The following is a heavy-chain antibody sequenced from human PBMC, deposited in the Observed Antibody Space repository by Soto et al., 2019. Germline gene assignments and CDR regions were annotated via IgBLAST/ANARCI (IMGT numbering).Heavy chain of an antibody. D-gene: IGHD3-22*01. Sequence: ASVKVSCKASGYTFTSYGISWVRQAPGQGLEWMGWISAYNGNTNYAQKLQGRVTMTTDTSTSTAYMELRSLRSDDTAVYYCARDSDYYDSSGYCILGDAFDIWGQGTMVTVSS. J-gene: IGHJ3*02. CDR3: ARDSDYYDSSGYCILGDAFDI. CDR2: ISAYNGNT. V-gene: IGHV1-18*01. CDR1: GYTFTSYG.